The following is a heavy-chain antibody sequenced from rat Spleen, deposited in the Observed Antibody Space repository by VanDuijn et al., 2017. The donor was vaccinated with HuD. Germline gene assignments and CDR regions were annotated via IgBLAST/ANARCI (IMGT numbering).Heavy chain of an antibody. CDR2: LRYDGDT. V-gene: IGHV2-63*01. CDR1: GSSLTTYS. D-gene: IGHD1-9*01. Sequence: QVQLRESGPGLVQPSETLSLTCTVSGSSLTTYSVTWVRQTSGKGPEWMGTLRYDGDTEYNSALKSRLGFTRDTSKNQVFLKMNSLQTDDTGTYYCTRAPPHGYNPFDYWGQGVMVTVSS. CDR3: TRAPPHGYNPFDY. J-gene: IGHJ2*01.